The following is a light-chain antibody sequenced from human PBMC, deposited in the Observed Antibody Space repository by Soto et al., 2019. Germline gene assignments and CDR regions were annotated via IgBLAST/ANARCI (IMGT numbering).Light chain of an antibody. CDR1: SSDVGGYKY. J-gene: IGLJ2*01. CDR2: DVS. V-gene: IGLV2-14*03. Sequence: QSVLTQSASVSGSPGQSITISCIGTSSDVGGYKYVSWYQQHPGKAPKLMIYDVSNRPSGVSNRFSGSKSGNTASLTISGLQAEDEADYYCSSYTSSSTLIFGGGTKLTVL. CDR3: SSYTSSSTLI.